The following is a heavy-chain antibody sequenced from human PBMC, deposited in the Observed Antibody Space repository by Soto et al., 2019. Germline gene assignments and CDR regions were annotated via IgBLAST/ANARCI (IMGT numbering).Heavy chain of an antibody. D-gene: IGHD6-19*01. Sequence: QVQLVQSGAEVKKPGSSVKVSCKASGGTFSSYAISWVRQAPGQGLEWMGGIIPIFGPANYAQKFQDRVTITAEESTSTAYIELSSLRSEDAAVYYCARDEDRYSSGWAFDYWGQGTLGTVSS. J-gene: IGHJ4*02. CDR1: GGTFSSYA. V-gene: IGHV1-69*01. CDR3: ARDEDRYSSGWAFDY. CDR2: IIPIFGPA.